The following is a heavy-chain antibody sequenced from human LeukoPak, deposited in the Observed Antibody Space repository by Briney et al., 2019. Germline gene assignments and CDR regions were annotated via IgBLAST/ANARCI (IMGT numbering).Heavy chain of an antibody. Sequence: GKSLRLSCVVSGFTLSSHGMHWVRQAPGKGLEWVAVISYDGSNKYYADSVKGRFTISRDNSKNTLYLQMNSLRAEDTAVYYCARDPTLAFGGNPRYYFDYWGQGTLVTVSS. D-gene: IGHD4-23*01. V-gene: IGHV3-30*03. CDR1: GFTLSSHG. J-gene: IGHJ4*02. CDR3: ARDPTLAFGGNPRYYFDY. CDR2: ISYDGSNK.